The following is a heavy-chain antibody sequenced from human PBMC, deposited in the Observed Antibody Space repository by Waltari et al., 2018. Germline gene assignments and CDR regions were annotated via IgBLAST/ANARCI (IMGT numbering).Heavy chain of an antibody. CDR3: TGGAVTGTDF. CDR1: GFTFSGTT. V-gene: IGHV3-73*01. D-gene: IGHD6-13*01. Sequence: EVQVVESGGGLVRPGGSLTLSCATSGFTFSGTTIHWVRQPSGKGLEWIGRIRSKPNNYATRYTASVEGRFTISRDDSENTAYLQMSSLMTEDTAVYYCTGGAVTGTDFWGQGTLVTVSS. CDR2: IRSKPNNYAT. J-gene: IGHJ4*02.